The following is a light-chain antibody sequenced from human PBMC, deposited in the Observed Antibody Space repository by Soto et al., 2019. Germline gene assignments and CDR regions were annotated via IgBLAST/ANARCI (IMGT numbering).Light chain of an antibody. V-gene: IGKV1-27*01. CDR3: QRFNAVPT. J-gene: IGKJ4*01. Sequence: DIQMTQSPSSLSASVGDRVTITCRASQAISNYLAWYQQKPGKVPTLLIYAASTLQSGVPSRFSGSGSGTVFTLTISSLQPEDAETYYCQRFNAVPTFGGGPKVEI. CDR1: QAISNY. CDR2: AAS.